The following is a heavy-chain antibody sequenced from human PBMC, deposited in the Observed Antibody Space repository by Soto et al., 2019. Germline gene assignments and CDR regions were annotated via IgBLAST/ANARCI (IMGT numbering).Heavy chain of an antibody. CDR3: AKDPTTIFGVVIGSDFDY. V-gene: IGHV3-23*01. CDR1: GFTFSSYA. J-gene: IGHJ4*02. Sequence: EVQLLESGGGLVQPGGSPRLSCAASGFTFSSYAMSWVRQAPGKGLEWVSAISGSGGSTYYADSVKGRFTISRDNSKNTLYLQMNSLRAEDTAVYYCAKDPTTIFGVVIGSDFDYWGQGTLVTVSS. D-gene: IGHD3-3*01. CDR2: ISGSGGST.